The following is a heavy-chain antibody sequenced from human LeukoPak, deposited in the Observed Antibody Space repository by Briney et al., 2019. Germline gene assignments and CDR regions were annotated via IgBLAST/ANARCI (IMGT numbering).Heavy chain of an antibody. CDR1: GGTFSSYA. J-gene: IGHJ4*02. Sequence: SVKVSCKASGGTFSSYAISWVRQAPGQGLEWMGGIIPIFGTANYAQKFQGRVTITTDESTSTAYMELSSLRSEDTAVYYCARWVVGATGVLSDYWGQGTLVTVSS. CDR3: ARWVVGATGVLSDY. D-gene: IGHD1-26*01. V-gene: IGHV1-69*05. CDR2: IIPIFGTA.